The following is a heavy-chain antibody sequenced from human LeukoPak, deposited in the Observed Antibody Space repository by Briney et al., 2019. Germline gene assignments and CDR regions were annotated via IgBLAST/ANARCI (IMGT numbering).Heavy chain of an antibody. V-gene: IGHV3-72*01. Sequence: QPGGSLRLSCAASGFTFSDHYMDWVRQAPGKGLEWVGRTKNRANGYTTEYAASVKGRFTILTDDSKNSLYLQMNSLKTEDTAVYYCAIGDTGYFDSWGQGTLVTVSS. CDR2: TKNRANGYTT. CDR1: GFTFSDHY. CDR3: AIGDTGYFDS. J-gene: IGHJ4*02. D-gene: IGHD4-17*01.